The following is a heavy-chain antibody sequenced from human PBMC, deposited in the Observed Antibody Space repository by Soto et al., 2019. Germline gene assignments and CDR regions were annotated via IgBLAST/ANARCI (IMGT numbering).Heavy chain of an antibody. Sequence: QVQLQESGPGLVKPSQTLSLTCTVSGGSISSGGYYWSWIRQHPGKGLEWIGYIYYSGSTYYNPSLKSRVTISVDTSKNQSSLKLSSVTAADTAVYYCAIVPRLATTGAYFAYWGQGTLVTVSS. D-gene: IGHD5-12*01. CDR2: IYYSGST. CDR1: GGSISSGGYY. CDR3: AIVPRLATTGAYFAY. V-gene: IGHV4-31*03. J-gene: IGHJ4*02.